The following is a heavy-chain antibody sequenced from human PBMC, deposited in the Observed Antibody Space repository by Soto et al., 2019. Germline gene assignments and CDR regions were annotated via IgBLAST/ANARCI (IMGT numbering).Heavy chain of an antibody. CDR3: ARLGGAARPLSAFDI. CDR1: GGSISSYY. V-gene: IGHV4-59*01. J-gene: IGHJ3*02. CDR2: FYYRGST. Sequence: SETLSLTCTVSGGSISSYYWSWIRHPPGKGLERIGYFYYRGSTSYKSSLKSRATISGDTAKNQVSLKLTSVTAADTAVYYCARLGGAARPLSAFDIWGQGTMVTVSS. D-gene: IGHD6-6*01.